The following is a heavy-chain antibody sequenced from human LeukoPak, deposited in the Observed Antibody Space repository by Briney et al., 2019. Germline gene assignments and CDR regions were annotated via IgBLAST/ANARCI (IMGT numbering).Heavy chain of an antibody. CDR2: MNPNSGNT. V-gene: IGHV1-8*01. Sequence: GASVKVSCKASGYTFTSYDINWVRQATGQGLEWMGWMNPNSGNTGYAQKFQGRVTMTRNTSISTAYMELSSLRSEDTAVYYCARGRVEMATGPVWFDPWGQGTLVTVSS. CDR1: GYTFTSYD. CDR3: ARGRVEMATGPVWFDP. D-gene: IGHD5-24*01. J-gene: IGHJ5*02.